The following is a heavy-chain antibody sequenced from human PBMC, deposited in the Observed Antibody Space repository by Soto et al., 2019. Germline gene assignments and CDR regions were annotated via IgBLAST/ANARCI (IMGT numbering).Heavy chain of an antibody. Sequence: GGSLRLSCAASGFTFSSYAMSWVRQAPGKGLEWVSAISGSGGSTYYADSVKGRFTISRDNSKNTLYLQMNSLRAEDTAVYYCAKDLGYCTNGVCYAFDYWGQGTLVTVSS. J-gene: IGHJ4*02. CDR3: AKDLGYCTNGVCYAFDY. V-gene: IGHV3-23*01. D-gene: IGHD2-8*01. CDR1: GFTFSSYA. CDR2: ISGSGGST.